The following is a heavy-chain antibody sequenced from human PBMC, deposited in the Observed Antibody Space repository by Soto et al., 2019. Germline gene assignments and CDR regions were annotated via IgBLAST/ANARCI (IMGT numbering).Heavy chain of an antibody. Sequence: EVQLLQSGGGLAQPGGSLTLSCAASGFSFSDYSMNWVRRAPGKGLEWVSAFSAGGDYRHYADSVKGRFTISRDNSKNTLLRQRNSLRAEDTARYYCAREARYDRGVYHYEGIDYWGQGTLVTVSS. D-gene: IGHD3-22*01. CDR1: GFSFSDYS. CDR3: AREARYDRGVYHYEGIDY. CDR2: FSAGGDYR. J-gene: IGHJ4*02. V-gene: IGHV3-23*01.